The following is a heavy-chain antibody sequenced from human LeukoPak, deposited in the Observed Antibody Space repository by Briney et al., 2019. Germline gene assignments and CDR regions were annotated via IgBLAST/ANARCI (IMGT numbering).Heavy chain of an antibody. CDR2: IIPIFGTA. Sequence: SVKVSCKASGGTFSSYAISWVRQAPGQALEWMGGIIPIFGTANYAQKFQGRVTITADESTSTAYMELSSLRSEDTAVYYCARYGSGSYKLGYWGQGTLVTVSS. V-gene: IGHV1-69*13. J-gene: IGHJ4*02. CDR1: GGTFSSYA. CDR3: ARYGSGSYKLGY. D-gene: IGHD3-10*01.